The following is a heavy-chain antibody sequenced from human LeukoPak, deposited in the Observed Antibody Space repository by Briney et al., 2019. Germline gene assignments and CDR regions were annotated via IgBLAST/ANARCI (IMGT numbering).Heavy chain of an antibody. CDR3: ARDSPDYGSGSYYKGWFDP. CDR1: GYTFTGYY. CDR2: INPNSGGT. Sequence: ASVKVSCKASGYTFTGYYMHWVRQAPGQGLEWMGWINPNSGGTNYAQKFQGRVTMTRDTSISTAYMELSRLRSDDTAVYYCARDSPDYGSGSYYKGWFDPWGQGTLVTASS. V-gene: IGHV1-2*02. D-gene: IGHD3-10*01. J-gene: IGHJ5*02.